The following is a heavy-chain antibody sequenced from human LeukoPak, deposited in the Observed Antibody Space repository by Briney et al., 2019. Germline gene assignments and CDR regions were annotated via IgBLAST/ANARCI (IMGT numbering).Heavy chain of an antibody. CDR3: ARGLDSSGYPSDY. D-gene: IGHD3-22*01. Sequence: ASVNVSCKASGGTFSSYAISWVRQAPGQGLEWMGGIIPIFGTANYAQKFQGRVTITTDESTSTAYMELSSLRSEDTAVYYCARGLDSSGYPSDYWGQGTLVTVSS. V-gene: IGHV1-69*05. CDR1: GGTFSSYA. CDR2: IIPIFGTA. J-gene: IGHJ4*02.